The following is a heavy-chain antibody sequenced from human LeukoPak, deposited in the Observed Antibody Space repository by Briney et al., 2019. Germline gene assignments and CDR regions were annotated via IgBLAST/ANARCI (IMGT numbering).Heavy chain of an antibody. CDR1: GYSFTSHG. J-gene: IGHJ2*01. V-gene: IGHV1-18*01. D-gene: IGHD3-9*01. CDR3: ARDIGDTYYDILTGPSYWYFDL. CDR2: ISAYNGHT. Sequence: ASVKVSCKASGYSFTSHGISWVRQAPGQGLEWMGWISAYNGHTNYAQKLQGRVTMTTDTSTSTAYMELRRLRSDDTAVYYCARDIGDTYYDILTGPSYWYFDLWGRGTLVTVSS.